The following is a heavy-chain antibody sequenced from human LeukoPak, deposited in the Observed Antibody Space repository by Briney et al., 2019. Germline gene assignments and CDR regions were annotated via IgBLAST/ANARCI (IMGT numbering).Heavy chain of an antibody. V-gene: IGHV3-30*03. CDR1: GFTFSSYG. J-gene: IGHJ4*02. CDR2: ISYDGSNK. D-gene: IGHD3-3*01. Sequence: GRSLRLSCAASGFTFSSYGMHWVRQAPGKGLEWVAVISYDGSNKYYADSVKGRFTISRDNSKNTLYLQMNSLRAEDTAVYYCAGGPGFLIDCWGQGTLVTVSS. CDR3: AGGPGFLIDC.